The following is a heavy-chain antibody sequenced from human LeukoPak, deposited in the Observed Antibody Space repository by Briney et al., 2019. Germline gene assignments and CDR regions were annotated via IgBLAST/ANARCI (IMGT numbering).Heavy chain of an antibody. J-gene: IGHJ4*02. D-gene: IGHD3-3*01. V-gene: IGHV4-31*03. CDR1: GGSITSGGYY. Sequence: PSETLSLTCPVSGGSITSGGYYWSWIRQHPGKGLEWIGYIYYSGSTYFNPSLKSRVAISLDTSKNQFSLKLSSVTAADTAVYYRARGGYYGDYWGQGTLVTVSS. CDR3: ARGGYYGDY. CDR2: IYYSGST.